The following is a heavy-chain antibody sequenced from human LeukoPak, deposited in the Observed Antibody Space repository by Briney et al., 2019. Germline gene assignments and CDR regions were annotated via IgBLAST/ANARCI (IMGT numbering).Heavy chain of an antibody. CDR2: IYYSGRT. D-gene: IGHD3-22*01. Sequence: SETLSLTCTVSGGSISSSSYYWGWIRQPPGKGLEWIGSIYYSGRTYYHPSLKSRVTISVDTSKNQFFLKLSSVTATDTAVYYCARSKGYYDSSGYQFDYWGWGTLVTVSS. J-gene: IGHJ4*02. V-gene: IGHV4-39*07. CDR3: ARSKGYYDSSGYQFDY. CDR1: GGSISSSSYY.